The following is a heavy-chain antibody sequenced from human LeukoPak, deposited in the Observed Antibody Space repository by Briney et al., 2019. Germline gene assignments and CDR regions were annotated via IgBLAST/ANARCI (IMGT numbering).Heavy chain of an antibody. J-gene: IGHJ4*02. Sequence: GGSLRLSCAASGFTFDDYAMHWVRQAPGKGLEWVSGISWNSGSIGYADSVKGRFTISRDNAKNSLYLQMNSLRAEDTALYYCAKDASLLRQYYFDYWGQGTLVTVSS. D-gene: IGHD4-17*01. CDR3: AKDASLLRQYYFDY. CDR1: GFTFDDYA. V-gene: IGHV3-9*01. CDR2: ISWNSGSI.